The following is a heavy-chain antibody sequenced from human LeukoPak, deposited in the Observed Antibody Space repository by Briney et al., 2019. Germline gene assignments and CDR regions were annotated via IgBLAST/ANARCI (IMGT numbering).Heavy chain of an antibody. D-gene: IGHD2-15*01. Sequence: GESLKISCKGSGYSITDYWIAWVRQLPGKGLEWMGIIYPADSDTRYSPSFQGQVTISADKSISTAYLQWSGLKASDTAMYYCARRGYCSGGDCFSNVFDIWGQGTVVTVSS. V-gene: IGHV5-51*01. CDR3: ARRGYCSGGDCFSNVFDI. CDR1: GYSITDYW. J-gene: IGHJ3*02. CDR2: IYPADSDT.